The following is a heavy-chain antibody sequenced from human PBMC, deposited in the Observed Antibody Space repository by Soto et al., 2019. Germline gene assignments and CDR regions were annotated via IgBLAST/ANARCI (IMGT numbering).Heavy chain of an antibody. CDR3: AMVDVYVTTSPQDV. J-gene: IGHJ6*02. CDR1: GYTFTRYG. D-gene: IGHD3-16*01. V-gene: IGHV1-18*01. Sequence: QVQLVQSGAEVKNPGASVKVSCKASGYTFTRYGIGWARQAPGQGLEWMGWINTYNGNTNYAQNVQGRVTLTTDTSTSTADMELRSLRSNDTAIYYCAMVDVYVTTSPQDVWGQGTTVIVSS. CDR2: INTYNGNT.